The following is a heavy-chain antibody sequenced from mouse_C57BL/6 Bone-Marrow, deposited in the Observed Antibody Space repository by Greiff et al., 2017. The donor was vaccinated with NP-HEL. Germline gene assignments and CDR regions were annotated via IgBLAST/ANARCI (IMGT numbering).Heavy chain of an antibody. CDR1: GFTFSDYG. CDR2: ISNLAYSI. J-gene: IGHJ3*01. V-gene: IGHV5-15*01. Sequence: EVMLVESGGGLVQPGGSLKLSCAASGFTFSDYGMAWVRQAPRKGPEWVAFISNLAYSIYYADTVTGRFTISRENAKNTLYLERSSLRSEDTAMYYCARPPYGNYAWFAYWGQGTLVTVSA. CDR3: ARPPYGNYAWFAY. D-gene: IGHD2-1*01.